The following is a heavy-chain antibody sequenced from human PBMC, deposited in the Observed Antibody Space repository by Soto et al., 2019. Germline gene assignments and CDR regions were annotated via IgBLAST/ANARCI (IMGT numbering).Heavy chain of an antibody. D-gene: IGHD2-8*01. CDR2: INHSGST. CDR1: GGSFSGYY. V-gene: IGHV4-34*01. Sequence: PSETLSLTCAVYGGSFSGYYWSWIRQPPGKGLEWIGEINHSGSTNYNPSLKSRLTISVDTSKNQFSLRLSSVTAADTAVYYCAGEIMPLTNDWYFDLWGRGTLVTVSS. J-gene: IGHJ2*01. CDR3: AGEIMPLTNDWYFDL.